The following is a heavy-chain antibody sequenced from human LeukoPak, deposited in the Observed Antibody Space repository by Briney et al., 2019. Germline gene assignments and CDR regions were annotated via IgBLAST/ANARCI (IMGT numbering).Heavy chain of an antibody. CDR2: ISAYNGNT. V-gene: IGHV1-18*01. Sequence: GASVKVSCKASGGTFSSYAISWVRQAPGQGLEWMGGISAYNGNTNYAQKLQGRVTMTTDTSTSTAYMELRSLRSDDTAVYYCARGHCSGGSCYLGYYYMDVWGKGTTVTVSS. J-gene: IGHJ6*03. D-gene: IGHD2-15*01. CDR1: GGTFSSYA. CDR3: ARGHCSGGSCYLGYYYMDV.